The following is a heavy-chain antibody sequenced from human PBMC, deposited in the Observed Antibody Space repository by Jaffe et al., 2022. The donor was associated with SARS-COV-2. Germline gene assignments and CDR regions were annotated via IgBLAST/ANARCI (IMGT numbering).Heavy chain of an antibody. J-gene: IGHJ3*02. CDR2: ISYDGSNK. V-gene: IGHV3-30*04. Sequence: QVQLVESGGGVVQPGRSLRLSCAASGFTFSSYAMHWVRQAPGKGLEWVAVISYDGSNKYYADSVKGRFTISRDNSKNTLYLQMNSLRAEDTAVYYCAREARNYDILTGYSAFDIWGQGTMVTVSS. D-gene: IGHD3-9*01. CDR1: GFTFSSYA. CDR3: AREARNYDILTGYSAFDI.